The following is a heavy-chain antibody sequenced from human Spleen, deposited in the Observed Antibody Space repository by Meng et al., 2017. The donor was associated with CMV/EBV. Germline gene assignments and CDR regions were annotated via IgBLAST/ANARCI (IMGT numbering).Heavy chain of an antibody. CDR3: ARAQAIGAANWFDP. CDR2: FNADSGTT. D-gene: IGHD6-13*01. V-gene: IGHV1-2*02. CDR1: GYALNDNY. J-gene: IGHJ5*02. Sequence: ASGYALNDNYISWVRLAPGQGLEWMGWFNADSGTTKYGQKFQDRVTLTRDMSINTAYMELSRLKFDDTAVYFCARAQAIGAANWFDPWGQGTLVTVSS.